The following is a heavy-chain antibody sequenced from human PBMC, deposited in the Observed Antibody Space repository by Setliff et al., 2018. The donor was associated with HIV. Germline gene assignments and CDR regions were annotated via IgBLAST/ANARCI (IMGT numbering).Heavy chain of an antibody. CDR2: IIPIFGTV. V-gene: IGHV1-69*13. CDR3: TRPEDGFHFGYDL. D-gene: IGHD3-10*01. Sequence: SVKVSCKASGGTFSNYAISWVRQAPGHGLEWMGGIIPIFGTVNYAQKFQGRVTITADESTSTAYMELKRLTSDDTAVYFCTRPEDGFHFGYDLWGQGTLVTVSS. CDR1: GGTFSNYA. J-gene: IGHJ5*02.